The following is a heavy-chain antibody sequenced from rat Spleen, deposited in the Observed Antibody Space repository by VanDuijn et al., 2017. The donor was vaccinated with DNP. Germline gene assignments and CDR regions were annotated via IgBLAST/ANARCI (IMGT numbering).Heavy chain of an antibody. J-gene: IGHJ3*01. CDR1: GFTFSSFP. D-gene: IGHD1-4*01. V-gene: IGHV5-46*01. CDR2: MSASGGST. Sequence: EVQLVESGGGLVQPGRSMKLSCAASGFTFSSFPMAWVRQAPTKGLEWVATMSASGGSTYYRDSVKGRFTISRDNAKNTQYLQRDSLRSEDTATYYCATSPGPNWFAYWGQGTLVTVSS. CDR3: ATSPGPNWFAY.